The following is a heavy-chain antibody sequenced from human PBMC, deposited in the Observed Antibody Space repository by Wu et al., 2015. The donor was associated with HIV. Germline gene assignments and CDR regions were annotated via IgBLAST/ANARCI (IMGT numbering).Heavy chain of an antibody. D-gene: IGHD2-2*01. V-gene: IGHV1-18*01. CDR1: GYTFTSYG. J-gene: IGHJ4*02. CDR2: ISGYNGNT. CDR3: ARVGLTRGGYCSSTSCYF. Sequence: QVQLVQSGAEVKKPGASVKVSCKASGYTFTSYGISWVRQAPGQGLEWMGWISGYNGNTNYAQKLQGRVTMTTDTSTSTAYMELRSLRSDDTAVYYCARVGLTRGGYCSSTSCYFWGQGTLVTVSS.